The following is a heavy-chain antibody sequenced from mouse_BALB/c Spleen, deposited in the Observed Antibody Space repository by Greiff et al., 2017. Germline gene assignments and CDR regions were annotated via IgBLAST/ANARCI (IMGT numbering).Heavy chain of an antibody. CDR1: GYNFTSYW. V-gene: IGHV1-55*01. CDR3: ASSDWDWYFDV. J-gene: IGHJ1*01. CDR2: IYPGSGST. D-gene: IGHD4-1*01. Sequence: VQLQQPGAELVKPGTSVKLSCKASGYNFTSYWINWVKLRPGQGLEWIGEIYPGSGSTNYNEKFKSKATLTVDTSSSTAYMQLSSLASEDSALYYCASSDWDWYFDVWGAGTTVTVSS.